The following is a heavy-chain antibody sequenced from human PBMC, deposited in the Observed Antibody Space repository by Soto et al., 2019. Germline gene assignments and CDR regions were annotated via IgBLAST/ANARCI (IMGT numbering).Heavy chain of an antibody. J-gene: IGHJ6*02. CDR3: ARGIVATIIYYYGMDV. Sequence: QVQLVQSGAEVKKPGSSVKVSCKASGGTFSSYTISWVRQAPGQGLEWMGRIIPILGIANYAQKFQGRVTIPADNSTSAAYMEVSSLRSEDTAVYYCARGIVATIIYYYGMDVWGQGTTVTVSS. CDR2: IIPILGIA. CDR1: GGTFSSYT. V-gene: IGHV1-69*02. D-gene: IGHD5-12*01.